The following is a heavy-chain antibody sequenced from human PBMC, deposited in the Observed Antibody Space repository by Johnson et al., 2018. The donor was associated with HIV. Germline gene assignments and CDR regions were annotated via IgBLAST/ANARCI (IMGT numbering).Heavy chain of an antibody. CDR3: AKSSSSFGAFDI. J-gene: IGHJ3*02. Sequence: VRLVESGGGVVRPGGSLRLSCAAAGFTFDDYGMSWVRQAPGKGLEWVSVIYSGGSTYYADSVKGRFTISRDNSKNTLYLQMNSLRAEDTAVYYCAKSSSSFGAFDIWGQGTLVTVSS. CDR2: IYSGGST. D-gene: IGHD6-6*01. CDR1: GFTFDDYG. V-gene: IGHV3-23*03.